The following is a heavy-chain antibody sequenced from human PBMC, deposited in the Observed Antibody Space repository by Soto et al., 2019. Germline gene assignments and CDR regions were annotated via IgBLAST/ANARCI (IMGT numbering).Heavy chain of an antibody. J-gene: IGHJ6*02. D-gene: IGHD2-15*01. CDR3: ARDQVVVAASAFYYYYGMDV. V-gene: IGHV4-59*01. CDR2: IYYSGST. Sequence: PGKGLEWIGYIYYSGSTNYNPSLKSRVTISVDTSKNQFSLKLSSVTAADTAVYYCARDQVVVAASAFYYYYGMDVWGQGTTVTVSS.